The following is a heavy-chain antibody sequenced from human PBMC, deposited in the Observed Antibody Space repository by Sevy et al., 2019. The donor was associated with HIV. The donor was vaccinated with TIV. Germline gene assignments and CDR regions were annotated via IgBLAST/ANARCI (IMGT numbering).Heavy chain of an antibody. D-gene: IGHD4-17*01. CDR3: AKDLQTVTTWEDHDAFDI. J-gene: IGHJ3*02. Sequence: GGSLRLSCAASGFTFSSYAMSWVRQAPGKGLEWVSAISGSGGSTYYADSVKGRFTISRDNSKNTLYLQMNSLRAEDTAVYYCAKDLQTVTTWEDHDAFDIWAQGTMVTVSS. V-gene: IGHV3-23*01. CDR2: ISGSGGST. CDR1: GFTFSSYA.